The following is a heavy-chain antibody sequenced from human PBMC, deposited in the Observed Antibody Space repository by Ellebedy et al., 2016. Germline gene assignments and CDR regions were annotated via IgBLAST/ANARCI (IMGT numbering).Heavy chain of an antibody. V-gene: IGHV4-31*03. Sequence: SETLSLXCTVSGGSISSGAYYWSWIRQHPGKGLEWIGYIYYTGGAYYNPSLKSRVTISADTSKNQFSLKLSSVTAADTAVYYCARDEIVPYYYDSSGYYGAFDIWGQGTMVTVSS. D-gene: IGHD3-22*01. CDR2: IYYTGGA. CDR1: GGSISSGAYY. J-gene: IGHJ3*02. CDR3: ARDEIVPYYYDSSGYYGAFDI.